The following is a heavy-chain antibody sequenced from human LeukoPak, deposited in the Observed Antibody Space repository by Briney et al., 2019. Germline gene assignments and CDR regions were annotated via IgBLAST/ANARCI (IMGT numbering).Heavy chain of an antibody. J-gene: IGHJ6*02. V-gene: IGHV3-53*01. CDR1: GFTVSSNY. CDR2: IYSGGST. Sequence: PGGSLRLSCAASGFTVSSNYMIWVRQAPGKGLEWFSVIYSGGSTYYADSVKGRFTISRDNSKNTLYLQMNSLRAEDTAVYYCARDLLATSYYGMDVWGQGTTVTVSS. CDR3: ARDLLATSYYGMDV. D-gene: IGHD5-24*01.